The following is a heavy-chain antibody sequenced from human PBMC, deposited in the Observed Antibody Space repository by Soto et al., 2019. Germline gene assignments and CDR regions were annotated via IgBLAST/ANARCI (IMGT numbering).Heavy chain of an antibody. CDR3: ARSDNYGDYGGPDWFDP. V-gene: IGHV1-69*13. CDR2: IIPIFGTA. CDR1: GGTFSSYA. D-gene: IGHD4-17*01. J-gene: IGHJ5*02. Sequence: SVKVSCKASGGTFSSYAIRWVRQAPGQGLEWMGGIIPIFGTANYAQKFQGRVTITADESTSTAYMELSSLRSEDTAVYYCARSDNYGDYGGPDWFDPWGQGTLVTVSS.